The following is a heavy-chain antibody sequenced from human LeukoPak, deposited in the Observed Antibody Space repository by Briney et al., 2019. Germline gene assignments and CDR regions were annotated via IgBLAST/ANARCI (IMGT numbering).Heavy chain of an antibody. V-gene: IGHV4-59*08. CDR1: GGSISSYY. CDR2: IYYSGST. Sequence: PSETLSLTCTVSGGSISSYYWSWIRQPPGKGLEWIGYIYYSGSTNYNPSLKSRVTISVDTSKNQFSLKLSSVTAADTAAYYCASGATIEYFQHWGQGTLVTVSS. CDR3: ASGATIEYFQH. J-gene: IGHJ1*01. D-gene: IGHD1-26*01.